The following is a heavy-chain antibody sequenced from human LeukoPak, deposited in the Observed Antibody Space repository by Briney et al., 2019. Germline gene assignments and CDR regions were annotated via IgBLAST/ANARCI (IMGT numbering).Heavy chain of an antibody. CDR3: ASHIRGYSYGLAY. D-gene: IGHD5-18*01. Sequence: GESLKISCKGSGYSFTSYWIGWVRQMPGKGLEWMGIIYPGDSDTRYSPSFQGQVTISADKSISTAYLQWSSLKASNTAMYDCASHIRGYSYGLAYWGQGTLVTVSS. CDR1: GYSFTSYW. J-gene: IGHJ4*02. CDR2: IYPGDSDT. V-gene: IGHV5-51*01.